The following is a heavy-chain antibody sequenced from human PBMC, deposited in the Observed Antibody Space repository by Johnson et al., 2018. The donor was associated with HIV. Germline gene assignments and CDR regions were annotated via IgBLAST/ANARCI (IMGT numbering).Heavy chain of an antibody. CDR3: ARDLVGVVAAAGPVGDASDI. V-gene: IGHV3-66*01. J-gene: IGHJ3*02. CDR1: GFTVSSNY. D-gene: IGHD6-13*01. Sequence: VQLVESGGGLVQPGGSLRLSCAASGFTVSSNYMNWVRQAPGKGLEWVSVIYSGGRTYYADSVKGGFTISRDNYKNTLYLQMRSLRVEDTAVYYCARDLVGVVAAAGPVGDASDIWGQGTMVTVSS. CDR2: IYSGGRT.